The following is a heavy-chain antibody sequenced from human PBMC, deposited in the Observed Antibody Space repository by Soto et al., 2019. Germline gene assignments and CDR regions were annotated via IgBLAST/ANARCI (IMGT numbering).Heavy chain of an antibody. CDR3: AKALVGAFGSYISYPSGVGV. D-gene: IGHD3-10*01. V-gene: IGHV3-30*18. Sequence: VGSLRLSCAASGFTFSSYGMHWVRQAPGKGLEWVAVISYDGSNKYYADSVKGRFTISRDNSKNTLYLQMNSLRAEDTAVYYCAKALVGAFGSYISYPSGVGVGGQGTRVTFS. CDR2: ISYDGSNK. CDR1: GFTFSSYG. J-gene: IGHJ6*02.